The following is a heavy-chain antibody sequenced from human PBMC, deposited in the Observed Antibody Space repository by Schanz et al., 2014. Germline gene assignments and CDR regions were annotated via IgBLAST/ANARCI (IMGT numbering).Heavy chain of an antibody. D-gene: IGHD3-10*01. CDR2: IWYDGTDR. Sequence: QVQLVESGGGVVQPGGSLRLSCAASGFTFNNYGMHWVRQAPGKGLEWVAVIWYDGTDRYYADSVKGRFSVSRDNSKNTLYLQMNSLRADDTAVYYCAKDQLANYRGSGYNWFDPWGQGTLVTVSS. J-gene: IGHJ5*02. V-gene: IGHV3-30*02. CDR3: AKDQLANYRGSGYNWFDP. CDR1: GFTFNNYG.